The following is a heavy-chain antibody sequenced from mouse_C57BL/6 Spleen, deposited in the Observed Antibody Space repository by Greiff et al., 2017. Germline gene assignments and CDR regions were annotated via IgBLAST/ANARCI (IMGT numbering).Heavy chain of an antibody. J-gene: IGHJ2*01. D-gene: IGHD1-1*01. CDR3: ARDTHGSSYFDY. CDR1: GYTFTDYY. V-gene: IGHV1-76*01. CDR2: IYPGSGNT. Sequence: QVQLKQSGAELVRPGASVKLSCKASGYTFTDYYINWVKQRPGQGLEWIARIYPGSGNTYYNEKFKGKATLTAEKSSSTAYMQLSSLTSEDSAVYFCARDTHGSSYFDYWGQGTTLTVSS.